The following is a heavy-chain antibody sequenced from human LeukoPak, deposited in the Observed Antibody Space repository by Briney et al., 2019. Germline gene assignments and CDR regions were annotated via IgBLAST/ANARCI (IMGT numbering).Heavy chain of an antibody. CDR3: ARDNSRNSNDY. J-gene: IGHJ4*02. CDR2: INPSGGGT. D-gene: IGHD1-20*01. Sequence: ASVTVSCKASGYTFTSYYMHWVRQAPGQGLEWMGIINPSGGGTNYAQNFQGRVTMTRDTSTSTVYMELSSLRSGDTAMYYCARDNSRNSNDYWGQGTLVTVSS. CDR1: GYTFTSYY. V-gene: IGHV1-46*01.